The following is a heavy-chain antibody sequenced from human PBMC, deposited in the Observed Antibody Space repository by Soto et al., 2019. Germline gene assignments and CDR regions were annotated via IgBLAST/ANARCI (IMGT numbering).Heavy chain of an antibody. V-gene: IGHV1-69*01. D-gene: IGHD5-18*01. Sequence: QVQLVQSGAEVKKPGSSVKVSCKASGGTFSSYAISWVRQAPGQGLEWMGGIIPIFGTATYAQKFQGRVTITADESTSTAYMELSSLRSEDTAVYYCARDRGGAGYSYGYRFDYWGQGTLLTVSS. CDR2: IIPIFGTA. CDR1: GGTFSSYA. J-gene: IGHJ4*02. CDR3: ARDRGGAGYSYGYRFDY.